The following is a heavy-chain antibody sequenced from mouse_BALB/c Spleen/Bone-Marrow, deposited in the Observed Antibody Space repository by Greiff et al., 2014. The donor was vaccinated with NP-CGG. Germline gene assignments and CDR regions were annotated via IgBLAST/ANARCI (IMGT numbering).Heavy chain of an antibody. J-gene: IGHJ4*01. Sequence: VQLKESGGGLLKPGGTLKLSCAASGFTFSDFYMYWVRQTPEKRLEWVATISYGGSYIYYPDSVKGRFTISSDDAKNNLYLQVSSLKSEDKAMYYCARDRGVQGYAMDYWGQGTSVTVSS. CDR3: ARDRGVQGYAMDY. CDR2: ISYGGSYI. CDR1: GFTFSDFY. D-gene: IGHD3-2*02. V-gene: IGHV5-4*02.